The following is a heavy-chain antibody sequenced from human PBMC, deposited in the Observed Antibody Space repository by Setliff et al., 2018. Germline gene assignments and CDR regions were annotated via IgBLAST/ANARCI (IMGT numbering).Heavy chain of an antibody. V-gene: IGHV1-18*01. CDR3: AISTLSICSGGSCPNAFDV. Sequence: GASVKVSCKSSAHIFNSYGISWVRQAPGQGLEWMGWISSYNDVTNYAQRFQGRVTMTTDTSASAAYLELRNLRSDDTAVYYCAISTLSICSGGSCPNAFDVWGQGTMVTVS. CDR2: ISSYNDVT. D-gene: IGHD2-15*01. CDR1: AHIFNSYG. J-gene: IGHJ3*01.